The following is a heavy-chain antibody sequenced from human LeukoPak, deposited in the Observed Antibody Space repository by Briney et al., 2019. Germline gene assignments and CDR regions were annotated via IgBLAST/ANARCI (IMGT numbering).Heavy chain of an antibody. CDR3: AKGSGYSYGSFDY. CDR2: MYPWGSA. CDR1: GFTLNTND. D-gene: IGHD5-18*01. V-gene: IGHV3-53*01. J-gene: IGHJ4*02. Sequence: GGSLRLSCAASGFTLNTNDMNWVRQAPGKGLEWGSIMYPWGSAFYTDSVKGRFTISRDNSKNTLYLQMNSLRAEDTAVYYCAKGSGYSYGSFDYWGQGTLVTVSS.